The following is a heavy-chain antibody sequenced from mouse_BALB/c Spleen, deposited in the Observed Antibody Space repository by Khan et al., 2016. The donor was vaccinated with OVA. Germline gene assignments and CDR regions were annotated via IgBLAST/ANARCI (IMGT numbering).Heavy chain of an antibody. CDR3: ARSLYYSDSYAMDY. CDR2: ISSTGST. Sequence: EVQLQESGPGLVKPSQSLSLTCTVTGYSITSDFAWNWIRQFPGNKLEWMGYISSTGSTSYRPSLKSRISITRDTSKNQFFLQLNSVTAEDTATYYCARSLYYSDSYAMDYWGQGTSVTVSS. CDR1: GYSITSDFA. V-gene: IGHV3-2*02. J-gene: IGHJ4*01. D-gene: IGHD2-13*01.